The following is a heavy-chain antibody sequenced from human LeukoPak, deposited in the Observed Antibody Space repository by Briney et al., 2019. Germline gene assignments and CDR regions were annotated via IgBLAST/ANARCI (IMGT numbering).Heavy chain of an antibody. CDR3: ASVTGYSSRGWFDP. D-gene: IGHD6-13*01. Sequence: PSETLSLTCTVSGGSVSGVYWNWIRQAPRKGLEWVGYVHTGGSISSNPSLKSRLTFSIDTSKNQVSLRLSSVTATDTAVYYCASVTGYSSRGWFDPWGQGTLVTVSS. V-gene: IGHV4-4*09. CDR1: GGSVSGVY. CDR2: VHTGGSI. J-gene: IGHJ5*02.